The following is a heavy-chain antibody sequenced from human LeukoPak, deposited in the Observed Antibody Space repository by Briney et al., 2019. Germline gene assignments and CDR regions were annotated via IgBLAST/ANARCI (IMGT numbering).Heavy chain of an antibody. CDR1: GGSISSSSYS. J-gene: IGHJ6*02. V-gene: IGHV4-39*01. D-gene: IGHD1-26*01. CDR3: ARLWWELPQWDYYYYGMDV. CDR2: IYYSGST. Sequence: SETLSLTCTVSGGSISSSSYSWGWIRQPPGKGLEWIGSIYYSGSTYYNPSLKSRVTISVDTSKNQFSLKLSSVTAADTAVYYCARLWWELPQWDYYYYGMDVWGQGTTVTVSS.